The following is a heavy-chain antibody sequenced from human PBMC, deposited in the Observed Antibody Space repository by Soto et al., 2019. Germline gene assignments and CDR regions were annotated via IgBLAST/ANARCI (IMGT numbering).Heavy chain of an antibody. D-gene: IGHD3-22*01. J-gene: IGHJ4*02. Sequence: EVQLVESGGGLVKPGGSLRLSCAASGFTFSNAWMSWVRQAPGTGLEWVGRIKSKTDGGTTDYAAPVKGRFTISRDDSKNTLYLQMNSLKTEDTAVYYCTTAYDSSGQDYWGQGTLVTVSS. V-gene: IGHV3-15*01. CDR1: GFTFSNAW. CDR3: TTAYDSSGQDY. CDR2: IKSKTDGGTT.